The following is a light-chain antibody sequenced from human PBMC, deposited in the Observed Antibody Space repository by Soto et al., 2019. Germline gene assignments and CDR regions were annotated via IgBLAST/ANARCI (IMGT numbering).Light chain of an antibody. V-gene: IGKV3D-20*02. CDR1: QSVGGSF. CDR3: QQRSNWPPVIT. CDR2: HTS. J-gene: IGKJ4*01. Sequence: PGERATLSFRASQSVGGSFLAWYQQRPGQAPRLLAYHTSYRATGIPDRFSGSGSVTDFAVTISRLEPEDFAFYYCQQRSNWPPVITFGGGTKVDI.